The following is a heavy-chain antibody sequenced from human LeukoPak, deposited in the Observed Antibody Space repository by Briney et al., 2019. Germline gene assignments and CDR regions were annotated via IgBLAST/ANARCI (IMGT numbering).Heavy chain of an antibody. J-gene: IGHJ4*02. CDR1: GFTFSNYA. CDR2: ISSNGGST. V-gene: IGHV3-64D*08. D-gene: IGHD2-8*02. Sequence: VGSLRLSCSASGFTFSNYAMYWVRQAPGKGLEYISAISSNGGSTYYADSVKGRFTISRDNSKNTLYLQMSSLRSEDTAVYYCVKGQEVVYTPTFDFWGQGALVTVSS. CDR3: VKGQEVVYTPTFDF.